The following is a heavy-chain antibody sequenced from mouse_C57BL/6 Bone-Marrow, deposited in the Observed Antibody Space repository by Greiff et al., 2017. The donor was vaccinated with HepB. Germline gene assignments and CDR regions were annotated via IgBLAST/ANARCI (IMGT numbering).Heavy chain of an antibody. CDR2: IYPGDGDT. V-gene: IGHV1-82*01. D-gene: IGHD1-1*01. Sequence: VKVVESGPELVKPGASVKISCKASGYAFSSSWMNWVKQRPGKGLEWIGRIYPGDGDTNYNGKFEGKATLTADKSSSTAYMQLSSLTSEDSAVYFCARDYYGSSLDYWGQGTTLTVSS. J-gene: IGHJ2*01. CDR1: GYAFSSSW. CDR3: ARDYYGSSLDY.